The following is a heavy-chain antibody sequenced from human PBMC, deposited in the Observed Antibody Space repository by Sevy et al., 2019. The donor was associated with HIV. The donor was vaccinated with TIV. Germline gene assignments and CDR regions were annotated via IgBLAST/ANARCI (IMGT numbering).Heavy chain of an antibody. CDR3: ARGFMGADYYYGMDV. J-gene: IGHJ6*02. CDR2: ISSSSTTI. CDR1: RLTFSSSS. Sequence: GGSLRLSCAASRLTFSSSSVNWVRQAPGKGLEWVSYISSSSTTIYYVDSVKGRFTISRDNAKNSLYLQMNSLRDEDTAVYYCARGFMGADYYYGMDVWGQGTTVTVSS. V-gene: IGHV3-48*02. D-gene: IGHD3-3*01.